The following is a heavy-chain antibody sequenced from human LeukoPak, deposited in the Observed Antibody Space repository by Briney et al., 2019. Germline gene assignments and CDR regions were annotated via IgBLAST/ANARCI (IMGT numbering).Heavy chain of an antibody. V-gene: IGHV3-23*01. CDR2: ISGSGGST. D-gene: IGHD5-18*01. Sequence: PGGSLRLSCAASGFTFSSYAMSWVRQAPGKGLEWVSAISGSGGSTYYADSVKGRFTISRDNSKNTLYLQMNSLRAEDTAVYYCAKDRLAYSYGPLFFRGQGTLVTVSS. CDR3: AKDRLAYSYGPLFF. CDR1: GFTFSSYA. J-gene: IGHJ4*02.